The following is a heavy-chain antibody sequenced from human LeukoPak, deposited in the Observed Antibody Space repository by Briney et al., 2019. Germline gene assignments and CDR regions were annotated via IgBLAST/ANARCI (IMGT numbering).Heavy chain of an antibody. CDR2: INPNSGGT. CDR3: ARHDAYSSGCFGY. Sequence: ASVKVSCKASGYTFTYYYMHRVRQAPGQGLEWMGWINPNSGGTNYAQKFQGRVTMTRDTSISTAYMELSRLRSDDTAVYYCARHDAYSSGCFGYWGQGTLVTVSS. V-gene: IGHV1-2*02. J-gene: IGHJ4*02. CDR1: GYTFTYYY. D-gene: IGHD6-19*01.